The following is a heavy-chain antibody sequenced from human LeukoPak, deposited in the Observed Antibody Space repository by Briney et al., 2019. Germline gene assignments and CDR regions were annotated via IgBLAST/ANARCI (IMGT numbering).Heavy chain of an antibody. CDR3: ARDRCGGGSCHYYFDY. J-gene: IGHJ4*02. Sequence: PGGSLGLSCAASGFTFSSYGMHWVRQAPGKGLEWVAVIWYDGSNKYYADSVKGRFTISRDNSKNTLYLQMNSLRADDTAVYFCARDRCGGGSCHYYFDYWGQGTLVTVSS. CDR1: GFTFSSYG. D-gene: IGHD2-15*01. V-gene: IGHV3-33*01. CDR2: IWYDGSNK.